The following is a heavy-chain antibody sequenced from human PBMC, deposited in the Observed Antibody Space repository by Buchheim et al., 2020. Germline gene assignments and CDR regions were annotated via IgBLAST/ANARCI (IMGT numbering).Heavy chain of an antibody. V-gene: IGHV3-23*01. J-gene: IGHJ4*02. CDR3: AKDLFSDYYDSSALGLFDY. CDR2: FSGSGGST. Sequence: EVQLLESGGGLVQPGGSLRLSCVASGFTFSSYAMSWVRQAPGKGLEWVSAFSGSGGSTYYADSVKGRFTISRDNSKNTLYLQMNSLRAEDTAVYYCAKDLFSDYYDSSALGLFDYWGQGTL. D-gene: IGHD3-22*01. CDR1: GFTFSSYA.